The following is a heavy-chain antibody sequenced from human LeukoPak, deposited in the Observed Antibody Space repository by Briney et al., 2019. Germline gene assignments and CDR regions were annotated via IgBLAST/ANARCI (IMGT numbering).Heavy chain of an antibody. CDR3: ARAPVWTGYYYYMDV. J-gene: IGHJ6*03. CDR1: GYTFTNYD. Sequence: ASVKVSCKASGYTFTNYDINWVRQATGQGLGWLGWMNPNSGNTGYAQKFQGRVTITRNTSISTAYMELSSLRSEDTAVYYCARAPVWTGYYYYMDVWGKGTTVTVSS. D-gene: IGHD3/OR15-3a*01. CDR2: MNPNSGNT. V-gene: IGHV1-8*03.